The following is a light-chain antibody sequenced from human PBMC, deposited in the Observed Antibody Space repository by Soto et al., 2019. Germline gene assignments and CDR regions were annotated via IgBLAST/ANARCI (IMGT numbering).Light chain of an antibody. CDR1: QGIRND. CDR2: AAS. V-gene: IGKV1-6*01. Sequence: AIQLTHSPSPLSASVGARVTITCRASQGIRNDLGWYQQKPGKAPKLLIYAASSLQSGVPSRFSGSGSGTDFTLTISSLQPEDFATYYCLQDYNYPWTFGQGTKVDIK. CDR3: LQDYNYPWT. J-gene: IGKJ1*01.